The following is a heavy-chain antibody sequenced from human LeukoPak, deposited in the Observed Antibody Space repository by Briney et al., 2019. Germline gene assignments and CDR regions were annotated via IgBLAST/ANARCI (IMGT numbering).Heavy chain of an antibody. V-gene: IGHV3-21*01. J-gene: IGHJ6*02. CDR1: GFTFSSYS. CDR3: ARDIVVVPACMDV. CDR2: ISSSSSYI. Sequence: TGGSLRLSCAASGFTFSSYSMNWVRQAPGKGLEWVSSISSSSSYIYYADSVKGRFTISRDNAKNSLYLQMNSLGAEDTAVYYCARDIVVVPACMDVWGQGTTVTVSS. D-gene: IGHD2-2*01.